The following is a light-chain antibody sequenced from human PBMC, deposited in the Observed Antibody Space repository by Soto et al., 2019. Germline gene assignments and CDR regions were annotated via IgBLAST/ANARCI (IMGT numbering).Light chain of an antibody. V-gene: IGLV2-14*01. CDR1: SSDVGGYNY. CDR2: DVS. J-gene: IGLJ2*01. CDR3: SSYTSRSTLDVV. Sequence: QSVLTQPASVSGSPGQSITISCTGTSSDVGGYNYVSWYQQHPGKAPKLIIYDVSNRPSGVSNRFSGSKSGNTASLTISGLQAEDEAEYYCSSYTSRSTLDVVFGGGTKVTVL.